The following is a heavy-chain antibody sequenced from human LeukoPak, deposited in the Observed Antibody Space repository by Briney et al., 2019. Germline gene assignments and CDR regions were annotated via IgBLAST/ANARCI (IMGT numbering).Heavy chain of an antibody. CDR1: GFTFGSHA. CDR2: ISSGGTST. CDR3: AKRRGYISTAVDY. Sequence: GGSLRLSCAASGFTFGSHAMSWVRQAPGKGLEWVSGISSGGTSTYYAEFVKGRFTISRDFSKNTLYLQMSSLRAEDTAVYYCAKRRGYISTAVDYWGQGTLVTVSS. J-gene: IGHJ4*02. V-gene: IGHV3-23*01. D-gene: IGHD5-18*01.